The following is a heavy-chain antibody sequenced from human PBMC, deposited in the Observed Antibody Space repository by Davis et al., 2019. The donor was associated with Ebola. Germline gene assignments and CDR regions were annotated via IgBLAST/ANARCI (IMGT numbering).Heavy chain of an antibody. CDR3: AQQLGDYGGNALRY. V-gene: IGHV3-48*04. Sequence: GESLKISCAASGFTFSSYTMNWVRQAPGKGLEWVSYITNSGSTIYYADSVKGRFTISRDDAKKSLYLQMDSLRAEDTAVYYCAQQLGDYGGNALRYWGQGTLVTVSS. D-gene: IGHD4-23*01. CDR1: GFTFSSYT. J-gene: IGHJ4*02. CDR2: ITNSGSTI.